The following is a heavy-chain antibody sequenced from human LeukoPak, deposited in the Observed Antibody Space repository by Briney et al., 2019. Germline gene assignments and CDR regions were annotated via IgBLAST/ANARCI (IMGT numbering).Heavy chain of an antibody. V-gene: IGHV3-23*01. D-gene: IGHD5-18*01. CDR3: ARWGVDTATTAYFDY. J-gene: IGHJ4*02. CDR1: GFTFSSYA. Sequence: GGSLRLSCAASGFTFSSYAMSWVRQAPGKGLEWVSAISGSGGSTYYADSVKGRFTISRDNSKNTLYLQMNSLRAEDTAVYYCARWGVDTATTAYFDYWGQGTLVTVSS. CDR2: ISGSGGST.